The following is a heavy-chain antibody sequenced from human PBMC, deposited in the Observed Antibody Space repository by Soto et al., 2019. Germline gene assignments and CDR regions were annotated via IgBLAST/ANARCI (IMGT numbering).Heavy chain of an antibody. CDR1: GGSISSYY. CDR2: IYYSGST. V-gene: IGHV4-59*08. J-gene: IGHJ4*02. Sequence: ASETLSLTCTVSGGSISSYYWSWIRQPPGKGLEWIGYIYYSGSTNYNPSLKSRVTISVDTSKNQFSLKLSSVTAADTAVYYCASTVPDYFDYWGQGTLVTVSS. CDR3: ASTVPDYFDY. D-gene: IGHD4-4*01.